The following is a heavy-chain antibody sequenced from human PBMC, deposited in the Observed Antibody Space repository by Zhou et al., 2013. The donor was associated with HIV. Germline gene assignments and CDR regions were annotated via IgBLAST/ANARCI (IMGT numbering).Heavy chain of an antibody. J-gene: IGHJ6*02. V-gene: IGHV1-3*02. D-gene: IGHD3-10*01. Sequence: QVQLVQSGTEVKKPGASVKVSCKASGYTFSNYIMYWVRQAPGQRLEWMGWSNAGNGNTKYSQEFQGRVTIIRDTSATTAYMKLSSLRSEDTAVYYCGRRGSWGDRTTIIRGGVDVWGQGTTVSVSS. CDR2: SNAGNGNT. CDR1: GYTFSNYI. CDR3: GRRGSWGDRTTIIRGGVDV.